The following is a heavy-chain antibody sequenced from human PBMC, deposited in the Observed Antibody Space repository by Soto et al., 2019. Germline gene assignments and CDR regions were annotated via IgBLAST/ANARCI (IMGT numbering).Heavy chain of an antibody. CDR3: ARDLGAVGGIDY. CDR2: IKQDGSEK. Sequence: EVQLVESGGGLVQPGGSLRLSCAASGFTFISYWMTWVRQAPGKGLEWVANIKQDGSEKYCVDSVKGRFTISRDNAKNALYLQMNSPRAEDTAVYYCARDLGAVGGIDYWGQGTLVTVSS. CDR1: GFTFISYW. D-gene: IGHD3-16*01. J-gene: IGHJ4*02. V-gene: IGHV3-7*01.